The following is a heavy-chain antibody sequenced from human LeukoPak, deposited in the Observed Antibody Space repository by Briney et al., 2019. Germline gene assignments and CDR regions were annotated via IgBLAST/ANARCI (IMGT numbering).Heavy chain of an antibody. CDR3: ARDFRRRITMVRGASYAFDI. CDR2: INPNSGGT. Sequence: GASVKVSCKASGYTFTGYYIHWVRQAPGQGLEWMGWINPNSGGTNYAQKFQGWVTMTRDTSISTAYMELSRLSSDDTAVYYCARDFRRRITMVRGASYAFDIWGQGTMVTVSS. CDR1: GYTFTGYY. J-gene: IGHJ3*02. V-gene: IGHV1-2*04. D-gene: IGHD3-10*01.